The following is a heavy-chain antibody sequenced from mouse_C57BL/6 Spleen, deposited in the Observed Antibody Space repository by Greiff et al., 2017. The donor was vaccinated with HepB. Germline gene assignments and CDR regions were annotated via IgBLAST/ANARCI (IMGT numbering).Heavy chain of an antibody. J-gene: IGHJ3*01. Sequence: QVQLQQPGAELVKPGASVKLSCKASGYTFTSYWMHWVKQRPGQGLEWIGIIHPNSGSTNYNEKFKSKATLTVDKSSSTAYMQLSSLTSEDSAVYYCARRELGHTYWGQGTLVTVSA. CDR3: ARRELGHTY. CDR1: GYTFTSYW. D-gene: IGHD4-1*01. V-gene: IGHV1-64*01. CDR2: IHPNSGST.